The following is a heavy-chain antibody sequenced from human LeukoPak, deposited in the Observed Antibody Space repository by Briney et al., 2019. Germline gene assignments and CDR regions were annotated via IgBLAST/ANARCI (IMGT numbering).Heavy chain of an antibody. CDR2: IYYTGAT. CDR3: ARVPYSSGWLNFDY. J-gene: IGHJ4*02. D-gene: IGHD6-19*01. Sequence: PSETLSLTCTVSGGSISSYYWTWIRQPPGKGLEWIGYIYYTGATSYNPSLKSRVTISVDTSKKQFSLKLTSVTATDTAVYYCARVPYSSGWLNFDYWGQGTLVTVSS. CDR1: GGSISSYY. V-gene: IGHV4-59*08.